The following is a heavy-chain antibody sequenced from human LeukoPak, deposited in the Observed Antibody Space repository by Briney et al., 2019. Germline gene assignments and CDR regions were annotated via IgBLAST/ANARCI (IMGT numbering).Heavy chain of an antibody. J-gene: IGHJ6*02. Sequence: TSETLSLTCTVSGGSISSSSYYWGWIRQPPGKGLEWIGSIYYSGSTYYNPSLKSRVTISVDTSKNQFSLKLSSVTAADTAVYYCARELTQWLVYYYGMDVWGQGTTVTVSS. CDR2: IYYSGST. D-gene: IGHD6-19*01. CDR3: ARELTQWLVYYYGMDV. V-gene: IGHV4-39*02. CDR1: GGSISSSSYY.